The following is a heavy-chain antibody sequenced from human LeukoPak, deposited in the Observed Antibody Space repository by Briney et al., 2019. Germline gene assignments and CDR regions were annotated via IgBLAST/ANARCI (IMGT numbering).Heavy chain of an antibody. J-gene: IGHJ4*02. CDR1: GFTFCSDFA. CDR2: ISSASSNI. Sequence: GGSLRLSCAASGFTFCSDFAMNWVRQAPGRGREWVSYISSASSNIYYAVSVKGRFTISRDNAKNSLYLQMNSLRADDTAVYYCARATPYGQEFDYWGQGTLVTVSS. D-gene: IGHD4-17*01. V-gene: IGHV3-48*04. CDR3: ARATPYGQEFDY.